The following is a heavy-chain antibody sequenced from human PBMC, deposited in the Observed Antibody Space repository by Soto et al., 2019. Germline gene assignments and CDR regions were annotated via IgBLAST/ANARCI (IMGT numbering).Heavy chain of an antibody. Sequence: ASVKVSCKASGYTFTGYYMHWVRQAPGQGLEWMGWINPNSGGTNYAQRFQGRVTMTRDTSISTAYMELSRLRSDDTAVYYCARFGSAVDAFDIWGQGTMVTVSS. D-gene: IGHD3-10*01. V-gene: IGHV1-2*02. J-gene: IGHJ3*02. CDR2: INPNSGGT. CDR3: ARFGSAVDAFDI. CDR1: GYTFTGYY.